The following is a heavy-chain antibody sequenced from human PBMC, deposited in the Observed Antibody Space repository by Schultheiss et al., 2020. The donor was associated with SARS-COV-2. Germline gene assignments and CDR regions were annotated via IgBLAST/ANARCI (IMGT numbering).Heavy chain of an antibody. D-gene: IGHD2-2*02. V-gene: IGHV3-30*04. CDR3: ARGYCSSTSCYKGGPSYYYYMDV. CDR1: GFTFSNYA. CDR2: ISYDGSNK. Sequence: GGSLRLSCAASGFTFSNYAMHWVRQAPGKGLEWVVVISYDGSNKYYADSVKGRFTITRDNSKNTLYLQMNSRRAEDTAVYYCARGYCSSTSCYKGGPSYYYYMDVWGKGTTVTVS. J-gene: IGHJ6*03.